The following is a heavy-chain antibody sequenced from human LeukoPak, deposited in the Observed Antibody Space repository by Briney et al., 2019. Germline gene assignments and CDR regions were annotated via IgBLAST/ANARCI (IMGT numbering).Heavy chain of an antibody. CDR3: ARHRGDILTGYYPYYYYMDV. V-gene: IGHV1-2*02. D-gene: IGHD3-9*01. Sequence: ASVNDSCKASGYTFTGYYMHWVRQAPGQGLAWMGWINPNSGGTNYAQKFQGRVTMTRDTSISTAYMELSSLKSDDTAVYYCARHRGDILTGYYPYYYYMDVWGKGPRSPSP. CDR1: GYTFTGYY. CDR2: INPNSGGT. J-gene: IGHJ6*03.